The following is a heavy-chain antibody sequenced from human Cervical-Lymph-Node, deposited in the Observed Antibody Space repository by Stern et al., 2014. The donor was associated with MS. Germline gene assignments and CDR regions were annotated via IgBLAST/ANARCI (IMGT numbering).Heavy chain of an antibody. CDR1: GFSLSRYA. Sequence: QVQLVQSGGGVVQPGRSLRLSCAASGFSLSRYAMHWVRQAPGKGLEWVALIWYDGSKPYYADSGTGRFTISRDNCKNTLYLQMNSLRAEDTAVYYCASAYSSSHYYFDYWGQGTLVTVSS. D-gene: IGHD6-13*01. CDR2: IWYDGSKP. J-gene: IGHJ4*02. CDR3: ASAYSSSHYYFDY. V-gene: IGHV3-33*01.